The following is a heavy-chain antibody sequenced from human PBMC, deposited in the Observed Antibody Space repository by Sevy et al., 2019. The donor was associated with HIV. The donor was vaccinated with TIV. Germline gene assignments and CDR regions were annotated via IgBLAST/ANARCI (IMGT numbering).Heavy chain of an antibody. CDR1: GDTFSTYG. J-gene: IGHJ3*02. V-gene: IGHV1-69*13. Sequence: SVKVSCKASGDTFSTYGLSWVRQAPGQGLEWMGGIIPIFGTPNYAQKFQGRVTITGDESASTAYMELSGLRSEDTALYYCAREGGVATTGDHDAFDIWGHGTLLTVSS. CDR3: AREGGVATTGDHDAFDI. D-gene: IGHD7-27*01. CDR2: IIPIFGTP.